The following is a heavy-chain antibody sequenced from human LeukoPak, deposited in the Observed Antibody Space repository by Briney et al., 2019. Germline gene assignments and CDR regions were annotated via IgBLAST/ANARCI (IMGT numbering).Heavy chain of an antibody. CDR2: FDPEDGET. J-gene: IGHJ4*02. CDR1: GYTLTELS. V-gene: IGHV1-24*01. D-gene: IGHD6-13*01. CDR3: ATLLASWYTTYFDY. Sequence: ASVKVSCKVSGYTLTELSMHWVRQAPGKGLEWMGGFDPEDGETIYAQKFQGRVTMTEDTSTDTAYMELSSLRSEDTAVYYCATLLASWYTTYFDYWGQGTLVTVSS.